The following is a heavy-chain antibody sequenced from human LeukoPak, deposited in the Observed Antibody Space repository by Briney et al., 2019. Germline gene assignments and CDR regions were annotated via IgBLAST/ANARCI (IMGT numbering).Heavy chain of an antibody. CDR2: ISSSSSYI. Sequence: GGSLRLSCAASGFTFSSYSMNWVRQAPGKGLEWVSSISSSSSYIYYADSVKGRFTISRDNAKNSLYLQMNSLRAEDTAVYYCARDRRPYCGGMKCAFDIWGQGTMVTVSS. D-gene: IGHD2-21*01. J-gene: IGHJ3*02. CDR3: ARDRRPYCGGMKCAFDI. CDR1: GFTFSSYS. V-gene: IGHV3-21*01.